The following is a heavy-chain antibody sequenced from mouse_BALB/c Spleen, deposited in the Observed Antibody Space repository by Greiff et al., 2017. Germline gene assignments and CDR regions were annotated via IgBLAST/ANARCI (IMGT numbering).Heavy chain of an antibody. Sequence: EVHLVESGGGLVQPGGSRKLSCAASGFTFSDYGMAWVRQAPGKGPEWVAFISNLAYSIYYADTVTGRFTISRENAKNTLYLEMSSLRSEDTAMYYCARDWGGHFDYWGQGTTLTVSS. CDR3: ARDWGGHFDY. CDR2: ISNLAYSI. V-gene: IGHV5-15*02. J-gene: IGHJ2*01. CDR1: GFTFSDYG.